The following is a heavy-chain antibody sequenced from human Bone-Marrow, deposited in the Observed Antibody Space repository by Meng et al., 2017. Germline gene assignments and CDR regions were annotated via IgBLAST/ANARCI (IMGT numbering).Heavy chain of an antibody. D-gene: IGHD3-10*01. Sequence: GESLKISCKASGYSFTSYWIGWVRQMPGKGLEWMGIIYPGDSDTRYSPSFQGQVTISADKSISTAYLQWSSLKASDTAMYYCARPSRPGFGEYIRGKDAFDIWGQGTMVTVSS. CDR1: GYSFTSYW. J-gene: IGHJ3*02. CDR2: IYPGDSDT. V-gene: IGHV5-51*01. CDR3: ARPSRPGFGEYIRGKDAFDI.